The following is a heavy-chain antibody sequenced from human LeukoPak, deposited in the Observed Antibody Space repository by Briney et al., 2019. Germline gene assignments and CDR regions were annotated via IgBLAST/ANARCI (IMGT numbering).Heavy chain of an antibody. Sequence: PGRSLRLSCAASGFTFSSYGMHWVRQAPGKGLEWVAVIWYDGSNKYYADSVKGRFTISRDNSKNTLYLQMNSLRAEDTAVYYCARDQLWFGESHFDYWGQGTLVTVSS. J-gene: IGHJ4*02. CDR1: GFTFSSYG. V-gene: IGHV3-33*08. CDR3: ARDQLWFGESHFDY. CDR2: IWYDGSNK. D-gene: IGHD3-10*01.